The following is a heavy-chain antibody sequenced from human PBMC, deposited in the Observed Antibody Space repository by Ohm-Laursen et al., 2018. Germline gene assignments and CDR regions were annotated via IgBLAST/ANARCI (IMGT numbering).Heavy chain of an antibody. CDR3: ARTTLEWLLSDYYYYGMDV. Sequence: SLRLSCSASGFTFSGSAMHWVRQASGKGLEWVGRIRSKANSYATAYAASVKGRFTISRDDSKNTAYLQMNSLKTEDTAVYYCARTTLEWLLSDYYYYGMDVWGQGTTVTVSS. J-gene: IGHJ6*02. CDR1: GFTFSGSA. D-gene: IGHD3-3*01. V-gene: IGHV3-73*01. CDR2: IRSKANSYAT.